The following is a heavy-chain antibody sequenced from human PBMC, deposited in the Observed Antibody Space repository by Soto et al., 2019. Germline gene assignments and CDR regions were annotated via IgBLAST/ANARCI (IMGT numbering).Heavy chain of an antibody. V-gene: IGHV5-51*01. Sequence: GESLKISCKASGFTFSSYSLGWVRHMPGKGLQWMGNIFSSDSSAKYSPSFVGQVTISVDRYINTAYLQWSSLKASDTAIYYCGTWRGSSWFDYWGPGALVTVSP. CDR1: GFTFSSYS. CDR3: GTWRGSSWFDY. D-gene: IGHD2-2*01. CDR2: IFSSDSSA. J-gene: IGHJ4*02.